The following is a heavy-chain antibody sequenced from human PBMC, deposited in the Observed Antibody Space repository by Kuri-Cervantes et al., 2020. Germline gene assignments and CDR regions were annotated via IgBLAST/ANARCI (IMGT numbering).Heavy chain of an antibody. CDR2: ISWNSGSI. D-gene: IGHD2-21*02. V-gene: IGHV3-9*01. J-gene: IGHJ4*02. CDR1: GFTFDDYA. Sequence: LSLTCAASGFTFDDYAMHWVRQAPGKGLEWVSGISWNSGSIGYADSVKGRFTISRDNAQNSVYLQLNSLRVDDTATYYCVRGDARDLWGQGTQVTVSS. CDR3: VRGDARDL.